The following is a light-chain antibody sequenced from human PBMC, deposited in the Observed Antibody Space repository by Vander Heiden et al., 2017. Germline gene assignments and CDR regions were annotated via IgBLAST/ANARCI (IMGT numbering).Light chain of an antibody. CDR2: GAS. Sequence: EIELTQSPATLSVSPGERATLSCRASQRVSSNLAWYQQKPGQAPRLLIYGASTSTTGIPARFSDSGSGTEFTLTISSLQSEDFAVYYCQQYNNWPPITFGQGTRLEIK. J-gene: IGKJ5*01. CDR1: QRVSSN. V-gene: IGKV3-15*01. CDR3: QQYNNWPPIT.